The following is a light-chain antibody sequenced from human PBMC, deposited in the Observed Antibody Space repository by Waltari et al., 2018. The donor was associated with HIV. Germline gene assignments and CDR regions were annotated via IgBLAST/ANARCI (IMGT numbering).Light chain of an antibody. V-gene: IGKV1-39*01. Sequence: DIQMTQSPTSLSASVGETVTFSCRSSRGIRTYVNWYQQTLVKPPRLLIFSASSLQSGVSSRFSGGGSGTEFTLTINNLQPEDFATYYCEQSYDFPRTFGQGTTVG. CDR1: RGIRTY. CDR3: EQSYDFPRT. J-gene: IGKJ1*01. CDR2: SAS.